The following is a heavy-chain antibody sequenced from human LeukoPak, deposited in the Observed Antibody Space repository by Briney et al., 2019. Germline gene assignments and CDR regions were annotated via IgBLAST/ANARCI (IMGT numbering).Heavy chain of an antibody. CDR1: GFTFDDYG. J-gene: IGHJ4*02. D-gene: IGHD6-19*01. V-gene: IGHV3-20*04. CDR2: INWNGGST. CDR3: ASTAVAGPSYYFDY. Sequence: GGSLRLSCAASGFTFDDYGMSWVRQAPGKGLEWVSGINWNGGSTGYADSVKGRFTISRDNAKNSLYLQMSSLRAEDTALYYCASTAVAGPSYYFDYWGQGTLVTVSS.